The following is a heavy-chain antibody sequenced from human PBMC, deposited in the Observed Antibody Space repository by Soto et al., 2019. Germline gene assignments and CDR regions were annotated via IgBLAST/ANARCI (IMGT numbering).Heavy chain of an antibody. D-gene: IGHD6-13*01. V-gene: IGHV3-53*01. J-gene: IGHJ5*02. CDR3: ARPPAAAENWFDP. CDR2: IYSGGST. Sequence: EVQLVESGGGLIQPGGSLRLSCAASGFTVSSNYMSWVRQAPGKGLEWVSVIYSGGSTYYADSVKGRFTISRDNSKNTLYLQMNSLRAEDTAVYYCARPPAAAENWFDPWGQGTLVTVSS. CDR1: GFTVSSNY.